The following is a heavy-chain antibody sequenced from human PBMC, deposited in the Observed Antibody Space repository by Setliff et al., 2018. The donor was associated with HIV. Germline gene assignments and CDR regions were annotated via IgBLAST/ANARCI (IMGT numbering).Heavy chain of an antibody. Sequence: ASVKVSCKASGYTISAHGVSWVRHVPGHGLEWMGWISGDTGDIKYSQRFEGRLTVSRDNSKNTLYLQMNSLRAEDTAVYYCARSVIGYYYYGMDVWGQGTTVTVSS. CDR2: ISGDTGDI. J-gene: IGHJ6*02. D-gene: IGHD3-10*01. CDR3: ARSVIGYYYYGMDV. CDR1: GYTISAHG. V-gene: IGHV1-18*01.